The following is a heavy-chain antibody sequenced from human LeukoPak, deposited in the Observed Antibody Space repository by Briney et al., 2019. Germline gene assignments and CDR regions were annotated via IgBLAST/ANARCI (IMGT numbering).Heavy chain of an antibody. CDR3: AKDPNGDYIGTFDI. V-gene: IGHV3-23*01. Sequence: GGSLRLSCAASGIIFSKYGMSWVRQAPGKGLEWVATVLGSGVPTYYAESVQGRFTISRDNSKNTLYLQMSSLRAEDTAIYYCAKDPNGDYIGTFDIWGQGTMVIVSS. CDR1: GIIFSKYG. D-gene: IGHD4-17*01. J-gene: IGHJ3*02. CDR2: VLGSGVPT.